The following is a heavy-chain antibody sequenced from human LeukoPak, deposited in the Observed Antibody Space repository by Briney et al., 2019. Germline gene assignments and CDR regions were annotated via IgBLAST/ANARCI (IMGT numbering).Heavy chain of an antibody. D-gene: IGHD3-3*01. CDR3: ARMGYDFWSGSNNWFDP. Sequence: SETLSLTCAVYGGSFSGYYWSWIRQPPGKGLEWIGEINHSGSTNYNPSLKSRVTISVDTSKNQFSLKLSSVTAADTAVYYCARMGYDFWSGSNNWFDPWGQGTLVTVSS. J-gene: IGHJ5*02. V-gene: IGHV4-34*01. CDR2: INHSGST. CDR1: GGSFSGYY.